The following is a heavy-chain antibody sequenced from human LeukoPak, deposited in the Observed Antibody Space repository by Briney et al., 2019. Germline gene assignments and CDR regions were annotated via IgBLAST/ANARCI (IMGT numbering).Heavy chain of an antibody. D-gene: IGHD3-10*02. Sequence: GGSLRLSCAASGFTFSSYEVNWVRQAPGKGLEWVSYIRGSGSAIYYEDSVKGRFTISRDNAKNSLYLQMNSLRAEDTAVYYCAELGITMIGGVWGKGTTVTISS. CDR1: GFTFSSYE. J-gene: IGHJ6*04. CDR2: IRGSGSAI. V-gene: IGHV3-48*03. CDR3: AELGITMIGGV.